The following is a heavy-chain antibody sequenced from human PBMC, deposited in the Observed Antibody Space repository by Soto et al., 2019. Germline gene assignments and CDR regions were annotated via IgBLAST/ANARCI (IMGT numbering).Heavy chain of an antibody. CDR3: ARDLGVIVAPSGMDV. CDR2: IWYDGSNK. Sequence: QVQLVESGGGVVQPGRSLRLSCAASGFTFSIYGIHWVRQAPGKGREWVAVIWYDGSNKYYADSVKGRFTISRDNSKNTLYLQMNSLRAEDTAVYYCARDLGVIVAPSGMDVWGQGTTVTVSS. V-gene: IGHV3-33*01. CDR1: GFTFSIYG. J-gene: IGHJ6*02. D-gene: IGHD3-22*01.